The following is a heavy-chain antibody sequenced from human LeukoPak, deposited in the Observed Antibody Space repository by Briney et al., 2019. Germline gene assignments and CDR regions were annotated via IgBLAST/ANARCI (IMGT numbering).Heavy chain of an antibody. CDR2: MNPNSGNT. V-gene: IGHV1-8*02. J-gene: IGHJ5*02. Sequence: ASVKVSCKASGYTFTSYDINWVRQATGQGLEWMGWMNPNSGNTGYAQKFQGRVTMTRNTSISTAYMELSSLRSEDTAVYYCARDPDSSGYYTWFDPWGQGTLVTVSS. D-gene: IGHD3-22*01. CDR3: ARDPDSSGYYTWFDP. CDR1: GYTFTSYD.